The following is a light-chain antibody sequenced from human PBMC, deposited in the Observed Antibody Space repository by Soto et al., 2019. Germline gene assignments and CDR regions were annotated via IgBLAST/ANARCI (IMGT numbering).Light chain of an antibody. V-gene: IGKV1-27*01. CDR2: AAS. CDR3: QKYNSVPPA. CDR1: QGISSY. Sequence: DIQTTQSPSSLSASVGDRVTITCRASQGISSYLAWYQQKPGKVPKLLIYAASTLQSGVPSRFSGSGSGTDFTLTISSLQPEDVATYYCQKYNSVPPAFGQGTRLEIK. J-gene: IGKJ5*01.